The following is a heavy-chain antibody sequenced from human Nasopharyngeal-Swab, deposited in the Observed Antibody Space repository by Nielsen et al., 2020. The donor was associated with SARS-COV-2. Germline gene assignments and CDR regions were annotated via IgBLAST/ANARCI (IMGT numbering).Heavy chain of an antibody. CDR3: ARGPDQVHSFDS. Sequence: SETLSLTCAVYGGSFSDSPWSWLRLLPGKGREWIGEISHRGGTAYRSSLKSRVSISVDTSKNQFSLELRSVTAADTAVYFCARGPDQVHSFDSWDQGRLVTVSS. V-gene: IGHV4-34*01. J-gene: IGHJ4*02. D-gene: IGHD2-2*01. CDR1: GGSFSDSP. CDR2: ISHRGGT.